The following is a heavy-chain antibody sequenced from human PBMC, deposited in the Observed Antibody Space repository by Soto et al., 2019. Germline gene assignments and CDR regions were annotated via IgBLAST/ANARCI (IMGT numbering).Heavy chain of an antibody. V-gene: IGHV3-23*01. D-gene: IGHD3-3*01. CDR2: ISGSGDNR. CDR3: ASEGGDFWSGYGG. CDR1: GFIFKNYA. J-gene: IGHJ4*02. Sequence: EVVLLESGGGLVQSGGSLRLSCAASGFIFKNYAMTWARQAPGKGLEWVSAISGSGDNRYYADSVRGRFTISRDNSKSVVFLQMVSLTAEDSAVYFCASEGGDFWSGYGGRGQGTLVTVS.